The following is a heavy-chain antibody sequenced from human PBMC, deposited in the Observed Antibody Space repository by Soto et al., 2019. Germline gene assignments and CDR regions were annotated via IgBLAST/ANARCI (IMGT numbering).Heavy chain of an antibody. CDR3: ARGVGTSWFDP. D-gene: IGHD2-15*01. CDR2: INSNSGDT. V-gene: IGHV1-2*04. Sequence: ASVKVSCKASGYTSTDHYMHWVRQAPGQGLEWIGWINSNSGDTNYAQKFRGWVTMTRDTSIRTAYMELSRLRSDDTAVYYCARGVGTSWFDPWGQGTLVTVSS. CDR1: GYTSTDHY. J-gene: IGHJ5*02.